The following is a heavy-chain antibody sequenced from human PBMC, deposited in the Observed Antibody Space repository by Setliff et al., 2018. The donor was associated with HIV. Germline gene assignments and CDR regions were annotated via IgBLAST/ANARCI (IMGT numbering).Heavy chain of an antibody. D-gene: IGHD3-10*01. CDR3: SRDRHSSGLGSYGP. CDR2: IDSSGTT. Sequence: SETLSLTCTISGGSFGVYRWSWIRQSAGRGLEWIGRIDSSGTTDYKPSLKVRVAISVYTSRNQFSLRVTSVTAADTAVYFCSRDRHSSGLGSYGPWGPGILVTVSS. CDR1: GGSFGVYR. J-gene: IGHJ5*02. V-gene: IGHV4-4*07.